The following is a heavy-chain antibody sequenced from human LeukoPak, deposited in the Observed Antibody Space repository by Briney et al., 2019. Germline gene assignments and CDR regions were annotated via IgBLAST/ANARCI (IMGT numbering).Heavy chain of an antibody. CDR1: GDSVSSNSAA. V-gene: IGHV6-1*01. Sequence: SQTLSLTCAISGDSVSSNSAAWNWIRQSPSRGLEWLGRTYYRSKWYIEYAVSVQSRVTINPVTSKNQFSLHLNSVTPEDTAVYYCARDSYYYMDVWGKGTTVTVSS. CDR2: TYYRSKWYI. J-gene: IGHJ6*03. CDR3: ARDSYYYMDV.